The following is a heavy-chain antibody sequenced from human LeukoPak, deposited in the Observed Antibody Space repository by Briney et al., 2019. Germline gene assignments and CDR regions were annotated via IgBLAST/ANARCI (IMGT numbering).Heavy chain of an antibody. V-gene: IGHV3-30-3*01. D-gene: IGHD5-24*01. CDR1: GFTFSSYA. CDR3: ARERWLQPDY. Sequence: PGGSLRLSCAASGFTFSSYAMHWVRQAPGKGLEWVAVISYDGSNKYYADSVKGRFTISWDNAKDSLSLQMNSLRVDDTAVYYCARERWLQPDYWGQGILVTVSS. CDR2: ISYDGSNK. J-gene: IGHJ4*02.